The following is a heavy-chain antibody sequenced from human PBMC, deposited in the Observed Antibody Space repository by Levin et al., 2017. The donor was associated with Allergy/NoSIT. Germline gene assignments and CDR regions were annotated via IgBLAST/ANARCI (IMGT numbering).Heavy chain of an antibody. J-gene: IGHJ6*03. CDR2: IYSGGST. V-gene: IGHV3-66*01. CDR1: GFTVSSNY. D-gene: IGHD5-18*01. CDR3: AREGASGYSYGYEEYYYYYMDV. Sequence: GGSLRLSCAASGFTVSSNYMSWVRQAPGKGLEWVSVIYSGGSTYYADSVKGRFTISRDNSKNTLYLQMNSLRAEDTAVYYCAREGASGYSYGYEEYYYYYMDVWGKGTTVTVSS.